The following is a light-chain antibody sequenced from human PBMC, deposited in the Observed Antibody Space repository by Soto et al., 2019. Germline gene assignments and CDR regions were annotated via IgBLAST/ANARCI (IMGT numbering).Light chain of an antibody. V-gene: IGLV3-21*02. J-gene: IGLJ2*01. CDR2: EDS. CDR3: QVWFSSRDQVV. CDR1: DIGSKS. Sequence: SYELTQPPSVSVAPGQTARITCGGNDIGSKSVHWYQQKPGQAPELVVYEDSDRPSGIPERFSGSNSGNTATLTISRVEAGDEADFYCQVWFSSRDQVVFXGGTKVTVL.